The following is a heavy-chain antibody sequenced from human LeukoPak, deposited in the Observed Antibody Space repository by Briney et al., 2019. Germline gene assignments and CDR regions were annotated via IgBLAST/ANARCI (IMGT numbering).Heavy chain of an antibody. CDR2: INPNSGGT. CDR1: GYTFTGYY. D-gene: IGHD3-10*01. Sequence: GASVKVSCKASGYTFTGYYMHWVRQAPGQGLEWIGWINPNSGGTNYAQKFQGRVTMTRDTSISTAYMELSRLRSDDTAVYYCASAMVRGAKYYYYYGMDVWGQGTTVTVSS. V-gene: IGHV1-2*02. J-gene: IGHJ6*02. CDR3: ASAMVRGAKYYYYYGMDV.